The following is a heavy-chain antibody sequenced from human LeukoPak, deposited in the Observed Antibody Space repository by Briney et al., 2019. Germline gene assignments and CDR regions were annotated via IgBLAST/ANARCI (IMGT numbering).Heavy chain of an antibody. V-gene: IGHV3-21*01. Sequence: GGSLRLSCAASGFTFSSYSMNRVRQAPGKGLEWVSSISSSSSSYIYYADSVKGRFTISRDNAKNSLYLQMNSLRAEDTAVYYCAREKIFGVDNYYYYMDVWGKGTTVTVSS. CDR2: ISSSSSSYI. CDR3: AREKIFGVDNYYYYMDV. D-gene: IGHD3-3*01. J-gene: IGHJ6*03. CDR1: GFTFSSYS.